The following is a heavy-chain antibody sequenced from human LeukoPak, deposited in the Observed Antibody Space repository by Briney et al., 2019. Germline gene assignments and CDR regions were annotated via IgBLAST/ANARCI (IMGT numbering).Heavy chain of an antibody. J-gene: IGHJ4*02. CDR1: GGSISSGGYS. Sequence: PSETLSLTCAVSGGSISSGGYSWGWIRQPPGTGLEWIGYIYHSGSTYYNPSPKSRVTISVDRSKNQFSLKLSSVTAADTAVYYCARDGGPGFDYWGQGTLVTVSS. CDR3: ARDGGPGFDY. V-gene: IGHV4-30-2*01. CDR2: IYHSGST. D-gene: IGHD2-15*01.